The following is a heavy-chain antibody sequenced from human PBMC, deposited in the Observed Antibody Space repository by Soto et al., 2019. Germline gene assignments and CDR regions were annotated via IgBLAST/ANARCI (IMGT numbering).Heavy chain of an antibody. Sequence: PGESLKISCEGSGYTFTKYWISWVRQMPGKGLEWMGIIYPGDSDTRYSPSFQGQVTISADKSISTAYLQWNSLKASDTAMYYCARRGDSSGYLDYWGQGILVTVSS. CDR1: GYTFTKYW. J-gene: IGHJ4*02. D-gene: IGHD3-22*01. CDR3: ARRGDSSGYLDY. CDR2: IYPGDSDT. V-gene: IGHV5-51*01.